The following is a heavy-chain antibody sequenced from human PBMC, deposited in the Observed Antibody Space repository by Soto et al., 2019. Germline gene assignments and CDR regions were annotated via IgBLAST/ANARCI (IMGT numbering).Heavy chain of an antibody. CDR1: GFRFTDQS. J-gene: IGHJ4*02. V-gene: IGHV3-23*01. Sequence: XVCLRLSCAVCGFRFTDQSMTWVRQAPGKGLEWVSTTSNNGDRTFYADSVKGRFTVSTDRTNNTLYLQMNSLRADDTAVHFCARTPPYSNGGYFDRWAQRTLVTVSS. D-gene: IGHD6-19*01. CDR2: TSNNGDRT. CDR3: ARTPPYSNGGYFDR.